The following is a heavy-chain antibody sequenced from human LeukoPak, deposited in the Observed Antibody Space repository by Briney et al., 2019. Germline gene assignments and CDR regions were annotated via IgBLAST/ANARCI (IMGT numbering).Heavy chain of an antibody. J-gene: IGHJ5*02. CDR3: ARYRLEYCSSTNCLGWFDP. CDR2: VYHSGST. Sequence: PSETLSLTCTVSGGSISSYCWSWIRRPPGKGLEWVGYVYHSGSTKYNLSLESRVTISIDTSKNQFSLKLSSVTAADTAVYYCARYRLEYCSSTNCLGWFDPWGQGTLVTVSS. D-gene: IGHD2-2*01. CDR1: GGSISSYC. V-gene: IGHV4-59*01.